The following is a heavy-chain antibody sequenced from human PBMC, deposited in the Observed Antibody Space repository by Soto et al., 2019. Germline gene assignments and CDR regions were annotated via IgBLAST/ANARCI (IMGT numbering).Heavy chain of an antibody. CDR1: GGSISSGGYY. CDR3: ARRFRGQTVFDAFDI. V-gene: IGHV4-31*03. Sequence: QVQLQESGPGLVKPSQTLSLTCTVSGGSISSGGYYWSWIRQHPGKGLEWIGYIYYSGSTYYNPSLKSRVTRPVDSSKNQFSLKRSSVTAADTAVYYCARRFRGQTVFDAFDIWGQGTMVTVSS. CDR2: IYYSGST. J-gene: IGHJ3*02. D-gene: IGHD4-17*01.